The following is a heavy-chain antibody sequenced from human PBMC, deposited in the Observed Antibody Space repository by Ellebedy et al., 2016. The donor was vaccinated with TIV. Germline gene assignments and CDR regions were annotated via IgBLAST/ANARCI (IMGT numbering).Heavy chain of an antibody. D-gene: IGHD7-27*01. CDR2: IWYDGRIK. CDR3: ASWDFDY. Sequence: GETLKISCAASGLTFSRYGMHWSRQAPDKGLEWVAVIWYDGRIKYLADSVKGRFTISRDNFNNTLYLQMNSLIAEDTAVYWCASWDFDYWGQGTLVTVSS. CDR1: GLTFSRYG. J-gene: IGHJ4*02. V-gene: IGHV3-33*01.